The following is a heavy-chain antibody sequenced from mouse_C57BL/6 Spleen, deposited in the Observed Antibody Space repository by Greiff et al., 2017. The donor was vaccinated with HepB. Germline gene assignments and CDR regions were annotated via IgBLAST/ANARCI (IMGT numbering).Heavy chain of an antibody. Sequence: DVMLVESGGGLVKPGGSLKLSCAASGFTFSSYTMSWVRQTPDKRLEWVATISGGGGNTYYPDSVKGRFTISRDNAKNTLYLQMSSLRSEDTALYYCARRGNYWFAYWGQGTLVTVSA. J-gene: IGHJ3*01. CDR1: GFTFSSYT. D-gene: IGHD2-1*01. V-gene: IGHV5-9*01. CDR2: ISGGGGNT. CDR3: ARRGNYWFAY.